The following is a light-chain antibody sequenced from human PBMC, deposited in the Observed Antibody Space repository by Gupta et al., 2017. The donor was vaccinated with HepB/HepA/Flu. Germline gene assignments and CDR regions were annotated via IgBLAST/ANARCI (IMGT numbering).Light chain of an antibody. Sequence: QPALTPPASVSGSPGQSITISCTGTSSDLGGYNYVSWYQQHPGKAPKLMIYDVSNRPSGVSNRFSGSKSGNTASLTISGLQAEDEADYYCSSYTSSSTLVFGGGTKLTVL. CDR2: DVS. J-gene: IGLJ2*01. V-gene: IGLV2-14*03. CDR3: SSYTSSSTLV. CDR1: SSDLGGYNY.